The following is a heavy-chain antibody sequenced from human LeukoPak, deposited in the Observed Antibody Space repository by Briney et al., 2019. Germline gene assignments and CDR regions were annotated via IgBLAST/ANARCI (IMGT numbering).Heavy chain of an antibody. D-gene: IGHD3-10*01. CDR2: INPSGGST. V-gene: IGHV1-46*01. Sequence: ASVKVSCKASGYTFTSYYMHWVRQAPGQGLEWMGIINPSGGSTSYAQKFQGRVTMTRDTSTSTVYMELSSLRSEDTAVYYCARERAYMVRGVIIPGYYGMDVWGQGTTVTVSS. CDR1: GYTFTSYY. J-gene: IGHJ6*02. CDR3: ARERAYMVRGVIIPGYYGMDV.